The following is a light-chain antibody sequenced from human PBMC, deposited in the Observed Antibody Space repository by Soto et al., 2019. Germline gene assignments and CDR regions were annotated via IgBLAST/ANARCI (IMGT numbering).Light chain of an antibody. V-gene: IGKV1-5*01. CDR3: QQYDTYLWT. CDR1: QGVGTW. CDR2: DAS. J-gene: IGKJ1*01. Sequence: DVPLTQSPSTLSASVGDRVTITCRASQGVGTWLAWYQQKPGKAPKLLIYDASTLESGVPSRFSGSGSGTHFTLPSSSLQSDDFAAYYCQQYDTYLWTFGQGTKVDVK.